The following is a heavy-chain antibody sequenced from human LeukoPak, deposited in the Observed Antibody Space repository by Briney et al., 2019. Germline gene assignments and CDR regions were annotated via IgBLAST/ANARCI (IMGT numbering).Heavy chain of an antibody. CDR2: SGTAGDT. Sequence: GGSLRLSCAASGFTFSSYAMSWVRQAPGKGLEWVSSSGTAGDTYYADSVKGRFTISRDNSENTLYLQMNSLRTEDTALYYCAKGAMRQQLSDWGQGTLVTVSS. CDR3: AKGAMRQQLSD. J-gene: IGHJ4*02. CDR1: GFTFSSYA. D-gene: IGHD6-13*01. V-gene: IGHV3-23*01.